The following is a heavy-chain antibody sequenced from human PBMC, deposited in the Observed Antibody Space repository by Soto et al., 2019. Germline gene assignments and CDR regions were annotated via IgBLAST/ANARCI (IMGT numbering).Heavy chain of an antibody. J-gene: IGHJ5*02. CDR2: ISYDGSNK. CDR3: ARDPNDFENWFDP. V-gene: IGHV3-30-3*01. Sequence: QVQLVESGGGVVQPGRSLRLSCAASGFTFSSYAMHWVRQAPGKGLEWVAVISYDGSNKYYADSVKGRFTISRDNSKNTLYLQMNSLRAEDTAVYYWARDPNDFENWFDPWGQGTLVTVSS. D-gene: IGHD3-3*01. CDR1: GFTFSSYA.